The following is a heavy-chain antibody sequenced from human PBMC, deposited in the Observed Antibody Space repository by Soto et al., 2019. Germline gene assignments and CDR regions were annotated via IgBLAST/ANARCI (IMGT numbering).Heavy chain of an antibody. Sequence: EASVKVSCKASGYTFTSYGISWVRQAPGQGLEWMGWISAYNGNTNYAQKLQGRVTMTTDTSTSTAYMELRSLRSDDTAVYYCARGLGTTVTNWFDPWGQGTLVTVSS. D-gene: IGHD4-17*01. J-gene: IGHJ5*02. V-gene: IGHV1-18*01. CDR1: GYTFTSYG. CDR3: ARGLGTTVTNWFDP. CDR2: ISAYNGNT.